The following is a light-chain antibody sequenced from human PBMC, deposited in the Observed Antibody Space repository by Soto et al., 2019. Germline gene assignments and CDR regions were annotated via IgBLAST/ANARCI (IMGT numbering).Light chain of an antibody. CDR1: QSVSNNY. Sequence: EIVFTHSPGTLSLSPGERATLSCRASQSVSNNYLAWYQQKPGQAPRLLIYGASNRAAGIPDRFSGSGSGTDFTLTIDSLQPEDFAVYYCQQRSNWPPITFGQGTRLEIK. V-gene: IGKV3D-20*02. J-gene: IGKJ5*01. CDR3: QQRSNWPPIT. CDR2: GAS.